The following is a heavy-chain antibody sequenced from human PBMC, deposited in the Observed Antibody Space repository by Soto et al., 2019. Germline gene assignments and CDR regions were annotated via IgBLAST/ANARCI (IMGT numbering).Heavy chain of an antibody. CDR3: ARGGVRFLEWLADHYYMDV. CDR2: ISAYNGNT. Sequence: ALLNVSCKASVYTFAMYGISWVLQAHGQGLEWMGWISAYNGNTNYAQTLQGRVTMTTDTSTSTAPMELRSLRSDDTAVYYCARGGVRFLEWLADHYYMDVWGKGTTVIVSS. J-gene: IGHJ6*03. D-gene: IGHD3-3*01. V-gene: IGHV1-18*01. CDR1: VYTFAMYG.